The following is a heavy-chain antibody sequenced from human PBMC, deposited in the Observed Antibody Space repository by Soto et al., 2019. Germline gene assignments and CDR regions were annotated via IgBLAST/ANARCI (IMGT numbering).Heavy chain of an antibody. CDR2: IYYSGST. V-gene: IGHV4-39*01. CDR1: GGSISSSSYY. D-gene: IGHD2-8*01. Sequence: PSETLSLTCTVSGGSISSSSYYWGWIRQPPGKGLEWIGSIYYSGSTYYNPSLKSRVTISVDTSKNQFSLKLSSVTAADTAVYYCARLGGGYCTNGVCYLFDYWGQGTLVTVSS. CDR3: ARLGGGYCTNGVCYLFDY. J-gene: IGHJ4*02.